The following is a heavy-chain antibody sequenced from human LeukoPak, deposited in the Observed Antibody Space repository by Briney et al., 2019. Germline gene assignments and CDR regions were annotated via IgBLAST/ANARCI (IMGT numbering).Heavy chain of an antibody. CDR1: GFTFSNAW. CDR2: IKSKTDGGTT. J-gene: IGHJ4*02. Sequence: GGSLRLSCAASGFTFSNAWMSWVRQAPGRGLEWVGRIKSKTDGGTTDYPAPVKGRFTISRDDSKDTLYLQMNRLRAEDTAVYYCAREMDDILTGYGLDYWGQGTLVTVSS. D-gene: IGHD3-9*01. CDR3: AREMDDILTGYGLDY. V-gene: IGHV3-15*01.